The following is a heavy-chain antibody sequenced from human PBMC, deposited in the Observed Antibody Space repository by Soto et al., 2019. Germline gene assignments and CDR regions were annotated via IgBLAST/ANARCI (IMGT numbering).Heavy chain of an antibody. CDR2: IYSGGST. V-gene: IGHV3-53*01. CDR3: ARGELLDY. D-gene: IGHD1-26*01. Sequence: GGSLKLSCAASGFTVSSNYMSWVRQAPGKGLEWVSVIYSGGSTYYADSVKGRFTISRDNSKNTLYLQMNSLRAGDTDVYYCARGELLDYWGQGTLVTVSS. J-gene: IGHJ4*02. CDR1: GFTVSSNY.